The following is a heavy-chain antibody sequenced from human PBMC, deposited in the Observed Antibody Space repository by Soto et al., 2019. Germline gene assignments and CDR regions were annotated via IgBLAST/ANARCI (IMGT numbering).Heavy chain of an antibody. V-gene: IGHV3-33*01. CDR1: EFTFRSYG. D-gene: IGHD1-26*01. CDR3: ASGYYRGNYRGPFDS. J-gene: IGHJ4*02. Sequence: QVQLVESGGGVVQPGRSLRLSCAASEFTFRSYGMHWVRQAPGKGLEWVAVIWYDGSDKYYGDSVRGRFTISRDNSKNTLYLQMNSLRAEDTAVYYCASGYYRGNYRGPFDSWGQGTLVTVSS. CDR2: IWYDGSDK.